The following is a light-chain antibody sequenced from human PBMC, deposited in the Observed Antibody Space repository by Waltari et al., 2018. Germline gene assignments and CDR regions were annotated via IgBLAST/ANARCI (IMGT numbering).Light chain of an antibody. CDR2: NNQ. CDR1: SSNIGSNT. J-gene: IGLJ3*02. V-gene: IGLV1-44*01. Sequence: QSVLTQPPSASGTPGQRVTISCSGSSSNIGSNTVNWYQQLPGTAPQLLLYNNQQWPSGVPDRFSGSKSGTSASLAISGLQSEDEADYYCATWDDSLNGPVFGGGTKLTVL. CDR3: ATWDDSLNGPV.